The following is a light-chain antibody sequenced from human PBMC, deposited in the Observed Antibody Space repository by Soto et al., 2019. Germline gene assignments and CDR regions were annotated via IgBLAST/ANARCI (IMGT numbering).Light chain of an antibody. Sequence: QSVLTQPPSMSGAPGQRVTISFTGSSSNIGAGYDVHWYQLLPGTAPILLIYGNTNRPSGVPDRFSGSKSGTSASLAITGLRAEDEADYYCQSHDSSLNSWVFGGGTKLTVL. CDR3: QSHDSSLNSWV. CDR2: GNT. V-gene: IGLV1-40*01. J-gene: IGLJ3*02. CDR1: SSNIGAGYD.